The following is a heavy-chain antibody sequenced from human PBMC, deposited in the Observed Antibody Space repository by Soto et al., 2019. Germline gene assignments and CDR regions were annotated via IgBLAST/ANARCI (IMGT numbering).Heavy chain of an antibody. Sequence: PGGSLRLSCAASGFTFSDYYMTWIRQAPGKGLEWVSYISSSGTGIYYADSVKGRFTISRDNAKNSLYPQMSSLRAEETAVYYCARAYSDAFDIWGQGTMVT. CDR1: GFTFSDYY. J-gene: IGHJ3*02. CDR3: ARAYSDAFDI. D-gene: IGHD2-15*01. V-gene: IGHV3-11*01. CDR2: ISSSGTGI.